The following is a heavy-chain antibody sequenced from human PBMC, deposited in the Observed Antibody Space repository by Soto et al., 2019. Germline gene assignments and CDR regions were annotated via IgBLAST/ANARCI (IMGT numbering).Heavy chain of an antibody. CDR2: IYWDDDK. J-gene: IGHJ4*02. CDR3: AHRHSPGEYNWNDGAYDY. V-gene: IGHV2-5*02. Sequence: SGPTLVNPTQTLTLTCTFSGFSLSTSGVGVGWIRQPPGKALEWLALIYWDDDKRYNPSLKSRLTITKDTSKNQVVLTMTNMDPVDTATYYCAHRHSPGEYNWNDGAYDYWGQGTLVTVSS. CDR1: GFSLSTSGVG. D-gene: IGHD1-1*01.